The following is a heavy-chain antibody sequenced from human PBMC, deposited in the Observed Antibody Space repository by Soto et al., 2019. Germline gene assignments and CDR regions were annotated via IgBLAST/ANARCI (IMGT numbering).Heavy chain of an antibody. CDR2: ISSSGSTI. V-gene: IGHV3-48*03. CDR3: AKRLFAIVVVGGYDI. J-gene: IGHJ3*02. Sequence: GGSLRLSCAASGFTLSSYEMNWVRQAPGKGLEWVSYISSSGSTIYYADSVKGRFTIARDNAKNSLYLQMNSLRAEDTAVYYCAKRLFAIVVVGGYDIWGQGTKVTVS. CDR1: GFTLSSYE. D-gene: IGHD5-18*01.